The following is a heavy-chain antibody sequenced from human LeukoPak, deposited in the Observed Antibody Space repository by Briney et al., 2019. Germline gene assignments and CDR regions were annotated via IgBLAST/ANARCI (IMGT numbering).Heavy chain of an antibody. CDR2: MYHSGST. CDR1: GYSISSGYY. D-gene: IGHD3-22*01. Sequence: SETLSLTCAVSGYSISSGYYWGWIRQPPGKGLEWIGSMYHSGSTYYNPSLKSRVTISVDTSKNQFSLKLSSVTAADTAVYYCARRSYYDSSGPLDYWGQGTLVTVSS. V-gene: IGHV4-38-2*01. CDR3: ARRSYYDSSGPLDY. J-gene: IGHJ4*02.